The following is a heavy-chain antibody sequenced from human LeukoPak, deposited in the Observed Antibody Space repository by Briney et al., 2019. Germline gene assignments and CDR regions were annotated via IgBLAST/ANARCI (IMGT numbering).Heavy chain of an antibody. CDR1: GFTFTNYG. D-gene: IGHD6-13*01. CDR3: ARGGLTLVAWYSSSWYRGGWFDP. CDR2: VNPNSANT. V-gene: IGHV1-8*01. Sequence: ASVKVSCKASGFTFTNYGIHWVRQATGQGLEWMGWVNPNSANTGYAQKFQGRVTMTRNTSISTAYMELSSLRSEDTAVYYCARGGLTLVAWYSSSWYRGGWFDPWGQGTLVTVSS. J-gene: IGHJ5*02.